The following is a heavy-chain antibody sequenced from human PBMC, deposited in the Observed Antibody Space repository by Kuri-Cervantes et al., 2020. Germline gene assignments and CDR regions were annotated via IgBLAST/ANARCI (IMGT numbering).Heavy chain of an antibody. CDR2: ISSSSSYI. Sequence: GGSLRLSCAASGFTFSSYSMNWVRQAPGKGLEWVSSISSSSSYIYYADSVKGRFTISRDNSKNTLYLQMNSLRAEDTAVYYCAKLRHDSSGYYDHWGQGTLVTVSS. D-gene: IGHD3-22*01. J-gene: IGHJ5*02. CDR3: AKLRHDSSGYYDH. CDR1: GFTFSSYS. V-gene: IGHV3-21*01.